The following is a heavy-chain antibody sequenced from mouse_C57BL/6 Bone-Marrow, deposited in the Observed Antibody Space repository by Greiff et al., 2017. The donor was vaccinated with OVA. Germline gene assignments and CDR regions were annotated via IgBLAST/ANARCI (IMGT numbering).Heavy chain of an antibody. CDR3: ARGIYYGNSHWYFDV. D-gene: IGHD2-1*01. CDR1: GFTFTDYY. J-gene: IGHJ1*03. CDR2: IRNKANGYTT. Sequence: EVKVVESGGGLVQPGGSLSLSCAASGFTFTDYYMSWVRQPPGKALEWLGFIRNKANGYTTEYSASVKGRFTISRDNSQSILYLQMNALRAEDSATYYCARGIYYGNSHWYFDVWGTGTTVTVSS. V-gene: IGHV7-3*01.